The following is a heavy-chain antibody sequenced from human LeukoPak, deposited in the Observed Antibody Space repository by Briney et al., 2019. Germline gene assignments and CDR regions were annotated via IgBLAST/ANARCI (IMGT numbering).Heavy chain of an antibody. Sequence: GGSLRLSCAASGFTLDDYAMHWVRQAPGKGLEWVSGISWNSGSIGYADSVKGRFTISRDNAKNSLYLQMNSLRAEDTALYYCAKDRSIAAAGILDYWGQGTLVTVSS. J-gene: IGHJ4*02. D-gene: IGHD6-13*01. V-gene: IGHV3-9*01. CDR3: AKDRSIAAAGILDY. CDR2: ISWNSGSI. CDR1: GFTLDDYA.